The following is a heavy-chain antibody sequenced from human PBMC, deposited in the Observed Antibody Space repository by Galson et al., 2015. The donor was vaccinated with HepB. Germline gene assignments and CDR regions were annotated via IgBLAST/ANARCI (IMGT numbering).Heavy chain of an antibody. CDR2: IYSGGST. D-gene: IGHD2-2*01. CDR3: ARAGCSSTSCYLGYFDY. J-gene: IGHJ4*02. CDR1: GFTVSSNY. V-gene: IGHV3-53*04. Sequence: SLRLSCAASGFTVSSNYMSWVRQAPGKGLEWVSVIYSGGSTYYADSVKGRFTISRHNSKNTLYLQMNSLRAEDTAVYYCARAGCSSTSCYLGYFDYWGQGTLVTVSS.